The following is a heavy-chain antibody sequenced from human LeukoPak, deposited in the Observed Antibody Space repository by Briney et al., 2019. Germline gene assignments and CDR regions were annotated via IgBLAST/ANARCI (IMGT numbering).Heavy chain of an antibody. J-gene: IGHJ4*02. CDR2: INHSGST. CDR3: ARGLRMTTVVTPYTT. V-gene: IGHV4-34*01. Sequence: PSENLSLTCAVYGGSFSGYYWSWIRQPPGKGLEWIGEINHSGSTNYNPSLKSRVTISVDTSKNQFSLKLSSVTAADTAVYYCARGLRMTTVVTPYTTWGQGTLVTVSS. CDR1: GGSFSGYY. D-gene: IGHD4-23*01.